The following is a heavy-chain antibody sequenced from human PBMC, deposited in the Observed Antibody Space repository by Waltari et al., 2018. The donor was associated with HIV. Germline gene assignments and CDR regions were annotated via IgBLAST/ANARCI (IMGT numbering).Heavy chain of an antibody. V-gene: IGHV3-53*01. J-gene: IGHJ4*02. CDR2: SYGGRST. CDR1: GFTVSSNY. CDR3: ARIAAGEFGY. Sequence: EVQLVESGGGLIQPGGSLRLSYAASGFTVSSNYLSWVRQAPGKGMGGVLVSYGGRSTYYAESVKGRFTISRDKSKNTRYRQMNSLRAEDTVVYYRARIAAGEFGYWGQGTLVTVSS. D-gene: IGHD6-13*01.